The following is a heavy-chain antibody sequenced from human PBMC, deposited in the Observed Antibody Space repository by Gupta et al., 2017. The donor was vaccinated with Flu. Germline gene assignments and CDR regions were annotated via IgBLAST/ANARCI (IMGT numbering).Heavy chain of an antibody. CDR2: IYPGDSDT. V-gene: IGHV5-51*01. Sequence: EVQLVQSGAEVKKPGESLKISCKGSGYSFTSYWIGWVRQMPGKGLEWMGIIYPGDSDTRYSPSFQGQVTISADKSISTAYLQWSSLKASDTAMYYCARPAEDILTGYYSGMDVWGQGTTVTVSS. J-gene: IGHJ6*02. D-gene: IGHD3-9*01. CDR3: ARPAEDILTGYYSGMDV. CDR1: GYSFTSYW.